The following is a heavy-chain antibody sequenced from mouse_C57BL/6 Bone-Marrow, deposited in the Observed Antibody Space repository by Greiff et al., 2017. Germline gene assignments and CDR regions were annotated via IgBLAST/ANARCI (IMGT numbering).Heavy chain of an antibody. V-gene: IGHV1-84*01. CDR1: GYTFTDYY. CDR3: AREVYYAFDY. J-gene: IGHJ2*01. D-gene: IGHD1-1*02. CDR2: IYPGSGNT. Sequence: LQESGPELVKPGASVKLSCKASGYTFTDYYINWVQQRPGQGLEWIGWIYPGSGNTKYNEKFKGKATLTVDTSTSTAYMQLSSLTSEDSAVYFCAREVYYAFDYWGQGTTLTVSS.